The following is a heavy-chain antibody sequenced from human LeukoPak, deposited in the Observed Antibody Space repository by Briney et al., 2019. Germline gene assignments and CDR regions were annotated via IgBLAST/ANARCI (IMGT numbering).Heavy chain of an antibody. CDR2: IYHSGDT. J-gene: IGHJ6*02. V-gene: IGHV4-30-2*06. Sequence: SQTLSLTCGVSGGFIRSSGYSWSWIRQSPGMGLEWIENIYHSGDTYYNPSLKNRLTISVDRLKNQFSLRLTSVTAADTAVYYCVRGSSVTMVRGVIVTYGLDVWGQGTTVTVSS. CDR3: VRGSSVTMVRGVIVTYGLDV. CDR1: GGFIRSSGYS. D-gene: IGHD3-10*01.